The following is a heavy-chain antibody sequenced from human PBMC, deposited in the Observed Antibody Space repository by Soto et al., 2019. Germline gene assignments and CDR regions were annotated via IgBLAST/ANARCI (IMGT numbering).Heavy chain of an antibody. J-gene: IGHJ5*02. V-gene: IGHV4-34*01. CDR2: INHSGST. D-gene: IGHD2-2*01. CDR3: AREGSGYCSSTSCPRFDP. CDR1: GGSFSGYY. Sequence: SETLSLTCAVYGGSFSGYYWSWIRQPPGKGLEWIGEINHSGSTNYNPSLKSRVTISVDTSKNQFSLKLSSVTAADTAVYYCAREGSGYCSSTSCPRFDPWGQGTLVTVSS.